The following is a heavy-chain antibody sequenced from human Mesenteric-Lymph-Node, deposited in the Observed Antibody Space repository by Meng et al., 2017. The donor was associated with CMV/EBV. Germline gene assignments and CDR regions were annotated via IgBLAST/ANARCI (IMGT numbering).Heavy chain of an antibody. CDR1: GFTFSRYD. Sequence: GGSLRLSCAASGFTFSRYDMFWVRQAAGKGLEWVSSILAAGDKYYADSVKGRFTISRENAKNSLYLQMNSLRDEDTAVYYCAKDAYCSSTSCYSGNYYYYGMDVWGQGTTVTVSS. V-gene: IGHV3-13*01. CDR2: ILAAGDK. J-gene: IGHJ6*02. D-gene: IGHD2-2*01. CDR3: AKDAYCSSTSCYSGNYYYYGMDV.